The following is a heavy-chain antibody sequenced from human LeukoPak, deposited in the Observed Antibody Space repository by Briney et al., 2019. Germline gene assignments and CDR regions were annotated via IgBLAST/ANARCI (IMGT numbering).Heavy chain of an antibody. Sequence: SETLSLTCTVSGGSISSYYWSWIRQPPGKGLEWIGYIYYSGSTNYNPSLKSRVTISVDTSKNQFSLKLSSVTAADTAVYYCARDKSSSWYSDAFDIWGQGTMVTVSS. V-gene: IGHV4-59*01. J-gene: IGHJ3*02. CDR1: GGSISSYY. CDR2: IYYSGST. D-gene: IGHD6-13*01. CDR3: ARDKSSSWYSDAFDI.